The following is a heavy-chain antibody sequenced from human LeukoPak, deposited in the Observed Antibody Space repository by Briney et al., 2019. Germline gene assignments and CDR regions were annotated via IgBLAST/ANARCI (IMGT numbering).Heavy chain of an antibody. J-gene: IGHJ4*02. CDR2: IYYSGST. V-gene: IGHV4-59*01. CDR1: GGSISGYY. Sequence: SETLSLTCTVSGGSISGYYWSWIRQPPGKRLEWIGYIYYSGSTNYNPSLSSRVTISVDTSKNQFSLKPTSVTAADTAVYYCARDDYGYTFDCWGQGTLVTVSS. CDR3: ARDDYGYTFDC. D-gene: IGHD4/OR15-4a*01.